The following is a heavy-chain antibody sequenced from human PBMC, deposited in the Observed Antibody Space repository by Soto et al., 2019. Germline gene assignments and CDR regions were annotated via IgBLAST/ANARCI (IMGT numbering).Heavy chain of an antibody. CDR1: GFTFSNAW. V-gene: IGHV3-15*07. D-gene: IGHD3-3*01. CDR3: TTDPLEEWLFLDY. CDR2: IKSKTDGGTT. J-gene: IGHJ4*02. Sequence: GGSLRLSCAASGFTFSNAWMNWVRQAPGKGLEWVGRIKSKTDGGTTDYAAPVKGRFTISRDDSKNTLYLQMNSLKTEDTAVYYCTTDPLEEWLFLDYWGQGTLVTVSS.